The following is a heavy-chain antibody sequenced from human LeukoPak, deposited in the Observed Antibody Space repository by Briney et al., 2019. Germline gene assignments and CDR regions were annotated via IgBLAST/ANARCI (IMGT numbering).Heavy chain of an antibody. Sequence: GASLRLSCVVSGFSVSNNYIIWVRQAPGNGLERVSVIYGDGRTSHSASVRGRFTISRDNSKNIVSLQMNNLRAEDTAVYYCARGRGLGVVSPYFDYWGQGTLVTVSS. D-gene: IGHD3-3*01. CDR2: IYGDGRT. V-gene: IGHV3-53*01. CDR1: GFSVSNNY. CDR3: ARGRGLGVVSPYFDY. J-gene: IGHJ4*02.